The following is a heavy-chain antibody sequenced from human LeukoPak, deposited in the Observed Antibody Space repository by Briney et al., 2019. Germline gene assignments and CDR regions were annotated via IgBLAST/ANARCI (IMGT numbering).Heavy chain of an antibody. CDR1: GFTFSSYW. D-gene: IGHD3-3*01. J-gene: IGHJ4*02. V-gene: IGHV3-7*01. CDR3: ARDWYDFWSGYRTYYFDY. CDR2: IKQDGSEK. Sequence: PGGSLRLSCAASGFTFSSYWMSRVRQAPGKGLEWVANIKQDGSEKYYVDSVKGRFTISRDNAKNSLYLQMNSLRAEDTAVYYCARDWYDFWSGYRTYYFDYWGQGTLVTVSS.